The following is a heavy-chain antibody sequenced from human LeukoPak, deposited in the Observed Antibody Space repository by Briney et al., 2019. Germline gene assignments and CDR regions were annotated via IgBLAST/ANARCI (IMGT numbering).Heavy chain of an antibody. V-gene: IGHV1-69*10. D-gene: IGHD3-22*01. Sequence: ASVKVSCKASGGTFSNYGISWVRQAPGQGLEWMGWINPNSGGTNYAQKFQGRVTMTRDMSTSTVYMELSSLRSEDTAVYYCARRPRIVQGLHNAFDTWGQGTMVTVSS. CDR2: INPNSGGT. J-gene: IGHJ3*02. CDR3: ARRPRIVQGLHNAFDT. CDR1: GGTFSNYG.